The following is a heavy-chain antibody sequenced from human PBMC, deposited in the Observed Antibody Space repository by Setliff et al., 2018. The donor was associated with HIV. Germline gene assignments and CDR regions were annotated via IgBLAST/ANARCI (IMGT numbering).Heavy chain of an antibody. J-gene: IGHJ3*02. D-gene: IGHD6-19*01. V-gene: IGHV3-30*02. CDR3: AKDFGYSSGWYLVSGTFDI. CDR1: GFTFSGYG. CDR2: IPYDGSNK. Sequence: PGGSLRLSCAASGFTFSGYGMHWVRQAPGKGLDWVAFIPYDGSNKYYADSVKGRFTISRDNSKNTLYLQMNSLRAEDTAAYFCAKDFGYSSGWYLVSGTFDIWGQGTKVTVSS.